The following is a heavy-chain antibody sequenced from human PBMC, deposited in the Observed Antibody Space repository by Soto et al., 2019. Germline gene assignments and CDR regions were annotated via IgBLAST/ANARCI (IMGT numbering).Heavy chain of an antibody. J-gene: IGHJ4*02. V-gene: IGHV4-4*02. CDR3: ARKSWVRFDF. CDR2: VFRSGGT. D-gene: IGHD3-16*01. CDR1: GCSISSNVW. Sequence: AETLSLTCAVSGCSISSNVWWRWVRQPPGKGLEWTGEVFRSGGTNYNPSLKSRVTMSVDTSRSQCSLELHSVTAADTAEYYGARKSWVRFDFWGQGTMVTVSS.